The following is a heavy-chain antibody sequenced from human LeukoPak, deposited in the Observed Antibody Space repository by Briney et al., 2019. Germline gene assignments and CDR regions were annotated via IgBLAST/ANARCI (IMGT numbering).Heavy chain of an antibody. CDR1: GFTFSSYG. V-gene: IGHV3-33*01. CDR3: ARGDMVRGGDYYYYGMDV. J-gene: IGHJ6*04. D-gene: IGHD3-10*01. CDR2: IWYDGSNK. Sequence: GRSLRLSCAASGFTFSSYGMHWVRQAPGKGLEWVAVIWYDGSNKYYADSVKGRFTISRDNSKNTLHLQMNSLRAEDTAVYYCARGDMVRGGDYYYYGMDVWGKGTTVTVSS.